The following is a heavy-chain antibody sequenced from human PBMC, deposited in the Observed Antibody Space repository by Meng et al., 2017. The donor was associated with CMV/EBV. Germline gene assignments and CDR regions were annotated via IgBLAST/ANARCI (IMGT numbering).Heavy chain of an antibody. J-gene: IGHJ5*02. CDR3: TTGFGVFLQNNWFDP. Sequence: GESLKISCAASGFTFSDYYMSWVRQAPGKGLEWVGRIKSRTHGGTTAIATPVKDRFTISRDDSKNTLYLQMKSLKTEDTAVYYCTTGFGVFLQNNWFDPWGQGTLVTVSS. CDR2: IKSRTHGGTT. V-gene: IGHV3-15*01. CDR1: GFTFSDYY. D-gene: IGHD3-3*01.